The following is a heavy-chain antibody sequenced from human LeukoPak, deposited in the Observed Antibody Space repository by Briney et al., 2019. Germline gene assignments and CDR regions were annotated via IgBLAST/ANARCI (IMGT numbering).Heavy chain of an antibody. Sequence: ASVKVSCKASGYTFTCYYMHWVRQAPGQGLEWMGWINPNSGGTNYVQKFQGWVTMTRDRSISTAYMELSRLRSDDTAVYYCGSATTVTSGDAFDIWGQGTMVTVSS. CDR2: INPNSGGT. D-gene: IGHD4-17*01. V-gene: IGHV1-2*04. J-gene: IGHJ3*02. CDR1: GYTFTCYY. CDR3: GSATTVTSGDAFDI.